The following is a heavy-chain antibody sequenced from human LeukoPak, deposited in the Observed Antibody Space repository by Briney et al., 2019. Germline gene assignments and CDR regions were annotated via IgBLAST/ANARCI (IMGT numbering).Heavy chain of an antibody. J-gene: IGHJ4*02. CDR2: INPKSGGK. Sequence: SVNVSCKASVYTYTVHYVHCVGQAPGQGREWLGWINPKSGGKNHEQKFQGRVTMTRETSISTVYMELSRLRSDDTGVYYCARDRGQVIVVAGVDYWGRGTLVTVSS. V-gene: IGHV1-2*02. D-gene: IGHD2-15*01. CDR3: ARDRGQVIVVAGVDY. CDR1: VYTYTVHY.